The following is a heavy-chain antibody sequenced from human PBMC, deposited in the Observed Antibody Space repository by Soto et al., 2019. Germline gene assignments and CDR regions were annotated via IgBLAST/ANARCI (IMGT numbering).Heavy chain of an antibody. CDR3: ARGGSTAVSGAGSLDI. J-gene: IGHJ3*02. Sequence: LSLTCAVSGGSISSGGYSWSWIRQPPGKGLEWVGYIYHSGSTYYNPSLKSRVTISVDRSKTQFSLKLTSVTAADTAVYYCARGGSTAVSGAGSLDIWGHGT. CDR2: IYHSGST. CDR1: GGSISSGGYS. D-gene: IGHD4-17*01. V-gene: IGHV4-30-2*01.